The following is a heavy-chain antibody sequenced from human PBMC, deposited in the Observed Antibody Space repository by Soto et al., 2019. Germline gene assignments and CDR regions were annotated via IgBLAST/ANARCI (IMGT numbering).Heavy chain of an antibody. Sequence: GGSLRLSCSVSGFTFSGYAMHWVRQAPGKGLEYVSGISNNGGSTYYTDSVKGRFTISRDNSKNTLYLLMSSLRTEDTAVYYCVKDRDRSSWYFSPFDLWGRGTLVTVSS. CDR1: GFTFSGYA. CDR2: ISNNGGST. V-gene: IGHV3-64D*06. CDR3: VKDRDRSSWYFSPFDL. D-gene: IGHD6-13*01. J-gene: IGHJ2*01.